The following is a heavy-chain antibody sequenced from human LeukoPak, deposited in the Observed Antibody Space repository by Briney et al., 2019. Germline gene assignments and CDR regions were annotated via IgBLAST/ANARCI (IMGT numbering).Heavy chain of an antibody. CDR3: AKDWDYYGSGSYIHFDY. Sequence: GGSLRLSCAASGFTFSSYGMHWVRQAPGKGLEWVAFIRYDGSNKYYADSVKGRFTISRDNSKNTPYLQMNSLRAEDTAVYYCAKDWDYYGSGSYIHFDYWGQGTLVTVSS. D-gene: IGHD3-10*01. CDR2: IRYDGSNK. CDR1: GFTFSSYG. V-gene: IGHV3-30*02. J-gene: IGHJ4*02.